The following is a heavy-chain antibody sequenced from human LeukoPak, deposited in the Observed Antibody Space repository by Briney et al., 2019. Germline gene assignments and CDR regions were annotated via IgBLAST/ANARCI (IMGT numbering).Heavy chain of an antibody. D-gene: IGHD3-22*01. CDR3: ARGSFSGFPAVNMTGVQGAFDI. CDR1: GFTFSNYA. Sequence: GRSLRVSRAASGFTFSNYAMHWVRQAPGKGLEWVAAISYDGSNKYYADSVKGRFTISRDNAKKSLFLHMNNLRAEDTAVYFCARGSFSGFPAVNMTGVQGAFDIWGERTVACVSS. CDR2: ISYDGSNK. V-gene: IGHV3-30-3*01. J-gene: IGHJ3*02.